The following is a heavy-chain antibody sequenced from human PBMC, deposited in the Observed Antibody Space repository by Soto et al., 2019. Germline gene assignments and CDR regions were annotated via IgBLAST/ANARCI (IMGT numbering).Heavy chain of an antibody. CDR3: AKDGGITMVRGVITKSSGFDY. Sequence: EVQLVESGGGLVQPGRSLRLSCAASGFTFDDYAMHWVRQAPGKGLEWVAGISWNSYSIGYADSVKGRFTISRDNAKNSLYLQMNSLRAEETALYYWAKDGGITMVRGVITKSSGFDYWGQGTLVTVSS. J-gene: IGHJ4*02. CDR1: GFTFDDYA. CDR2: ISWNSYSI. D-gene: IGHD3-10*01. V-gene: IGHV3-9*01.